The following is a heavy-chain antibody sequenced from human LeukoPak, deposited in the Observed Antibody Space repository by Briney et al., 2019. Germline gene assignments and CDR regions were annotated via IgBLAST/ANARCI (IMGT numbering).Heavy chain of an antibody. CDR1: GYTFTSHF. J-gene: IGHJ3*02. Sequence: ASVKVSCKASGYTFTSHFMHWVRQAPGQGLEWMGIINPRGGSTSYTQKFQGRVTMTRDASTSTVYMELSSLRSEDTAVYYCARVKSYYYDTSDKDAFDIWGQGTMVTVSS. CDR3: ARVKSYYYDTSDKDAFDI. D-gene: IGHD3-22*01. V-gene: IGHV1-46*01. CDR2: INPRGGST.